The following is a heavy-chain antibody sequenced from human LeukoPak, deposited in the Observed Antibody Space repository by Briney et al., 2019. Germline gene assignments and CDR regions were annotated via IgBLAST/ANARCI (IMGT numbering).Heavy chain of an antibody. CDR2: INHSGST. V-gene: IGHV4-34*01. CDR3: ARGLSYYDSSGHPAGY. J-gene: IGHJ4*02. D-gene: IGHD3-22*01. CDR1: GGSFSGYY. Sequence: SETLSLTCAVYGGSFSGYYWSWIRQPPGKGLEWIGEINHSGSTNYNPSLKSRVTISVDTSKNQFSLKLSSVTAADTAVYYCARGLSYYDSSGHPAGYWGQGTLVTASS.